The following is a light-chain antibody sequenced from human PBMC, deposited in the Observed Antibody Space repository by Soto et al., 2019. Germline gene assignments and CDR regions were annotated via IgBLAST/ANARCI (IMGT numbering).Light chain of an antibody. Sequence: EIVMTQSPATLSVSPGERATLSCRASQSVSSNLAWYQQKPGQAPRLLIYGASTRATGIPARFSGSGSGKDFTLTISSLQSEDCAVYYCQQYNNWPPTFGQGTKLEIK. V-gene: IGKV3-15*01. CDR1: QSVSSN. CDR3: QQYNNWPPT. CDR2: GAS. J-gene: IGKJ2*01.